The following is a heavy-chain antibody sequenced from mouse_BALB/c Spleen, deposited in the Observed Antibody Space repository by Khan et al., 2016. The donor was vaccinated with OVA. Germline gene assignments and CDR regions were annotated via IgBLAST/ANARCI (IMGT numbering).Heavy chain of an antibody. Sequence: VRLQQSGPEVVKPGTSVKIPCKASGYTFTDYNVDWVKQSHGKSLEWIGDITPNNGGTIYNQKFKGKATLTVDKSSSTAYMEVRSLTAEDTSVYYSTRGGFGGFAYWGQGTLVTVSA. CDR3: TRGGFGGFAY. V-gene: IGHV1-18*01. CDR1: GYTFTDYN. CDR2: ITPNNGGT. J-gene: IGHJ3*01.